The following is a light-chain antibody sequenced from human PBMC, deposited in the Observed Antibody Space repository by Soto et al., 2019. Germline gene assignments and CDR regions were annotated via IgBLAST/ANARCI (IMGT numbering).Light chain of an antibody. V-gene: IGLV2-8*01. CDR3: SSYAGSNNRYV. Sequence: QSALTQPPSASGSPGQSVTISCTGTSSDVGGYNFVSWYQQHPGKAPKLIIYEVTKRPSGVPGRFSGYKSGNTASLTVSGLQAEDEADYYCSSYAGSNNRYVFGTGTKLTVL. J-gene: IGLJ1*01. CDR1: SSDVGGYNF. CDR2: EVT.